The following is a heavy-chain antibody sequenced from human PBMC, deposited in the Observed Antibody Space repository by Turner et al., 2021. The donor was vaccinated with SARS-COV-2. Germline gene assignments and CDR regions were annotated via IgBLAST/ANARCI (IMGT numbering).Heavy chain of an antibody. CDR2: IKTDGSSK. J-gene: IGHJ5*01. CDR3: VRHGSWNFDS. D-gene: IGHD1-1*01. Sequence: EVQLVESGGGLVQSGGSLRLSCAGSGFTFSDYWMGWVRQAPGKGLEWVANIKTDGSSKYYVDSVKDRFTTSRDNAKNSLYLQMYSLRAEDTAVYYCVRHGSWNFDSWGQRTLVTVSS. V-gene: IGHV3-7*01. CDR1: GFTFSDYW.